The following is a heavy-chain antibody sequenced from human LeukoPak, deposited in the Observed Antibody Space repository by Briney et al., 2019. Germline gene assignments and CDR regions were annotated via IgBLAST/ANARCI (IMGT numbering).Heavy chain of an antibody. J-gene: IGHJ4*02. V-gene: IGHV4-4*07. Sequence: KASETLSLTCTVSGGSISSDHWSWIRQPAGKGLEWIGRIYPSGSTNNNPSLKSRVTMSVDTSKNQLSLKLTSVTAADTAVYYCARRDGDYWGQGTLVTVSS. CDR1: GGSISSDH. CDR3: ARRDGDY. D-gene: IGHD5-24*01. CDR2: IYPSGST.